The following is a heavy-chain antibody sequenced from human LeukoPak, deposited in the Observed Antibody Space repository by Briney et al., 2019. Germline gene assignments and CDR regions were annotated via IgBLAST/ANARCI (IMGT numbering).Heavy chain of an antibody. D-gene: IGHD3-22*01. J-gene: IGHJ4*02. CDR1: GYTFTSYD. CDR3: ARDKVPYYYDSSGYCH. CDR2: MNPNSGNT. Sequence: ASVKVSCKASGYTFTSYDINWVRQATGQGLEWMGWMNPNSGNTGYAQKFQGRVTMTRNTSISTAYMELSSLRSEDTAVYYCARDKVPYYYDSSGYCHWGQGTLVTVSS. V-gene: IGHV1-8*01.